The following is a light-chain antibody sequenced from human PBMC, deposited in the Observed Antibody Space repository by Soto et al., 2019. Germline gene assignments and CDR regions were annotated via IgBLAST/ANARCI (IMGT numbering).Light chain of an antibody. J-gene: IGKJ1*01. CDR1: QSVNSHS. V-gene: IGKV3-20*01. CDR3: QQYGSSPPT. Sequence: EIVLTQSPGTLSLSPGERATLSCRASQSVNSHSLAWYQQKPGQAPRLLIYGASSRATGIPDRFSGSGSGTAFTLTIRRLEPEDFAVYYCQQYGSSPPTLGQGTKVDI. CDR2: GAS.